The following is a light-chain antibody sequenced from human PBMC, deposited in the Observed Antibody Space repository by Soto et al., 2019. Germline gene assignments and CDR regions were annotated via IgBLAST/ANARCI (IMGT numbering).Light chain of an antibody. CDR3: QQYGSLPWT. CDR2: AAS. J-gene: IGKJ1*01. Sequence: EIVLTQSPGTLSVSPGERATLSCRGSQSVTSNFLAWYQQKPGQSPRLLISAASTRASDVPGRFSGSGSGTDFTLTITRLEPEDFAVYYCQQYGSLPWTFGQGTKVE. V-gene: IGKV3-20*01. CDR1: QSVTSNF.